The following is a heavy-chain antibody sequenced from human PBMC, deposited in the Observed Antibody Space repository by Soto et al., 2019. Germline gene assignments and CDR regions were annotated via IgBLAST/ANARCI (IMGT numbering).Heavy chain of an antibody. Sequence: EVQLVESGGGLVEPGGSLRLSCAASGFTFSYYWMHWVRQTPEKGLVWVARIYSDGSATTYADSVKGRFTISRDNSKNTLYLQMNSLRGDDTAVYYCARGNYGGFDYWGQGTLVTVSS. D-gene: IGHD4-17*01. CDR2: IYSDGSAT. V-gene: IGHV3-74*03. CDR3: ARGNYGGFDY. J-gene: IGHJ4*02. CDR1: GFTFSYYW.